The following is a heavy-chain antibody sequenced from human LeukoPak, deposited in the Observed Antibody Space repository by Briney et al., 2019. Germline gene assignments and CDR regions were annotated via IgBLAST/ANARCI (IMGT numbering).Heavy chain of an antibody. V-gene: IGHV4-59*01. Sequence: SGTLSLTCTGSGGSISSYYWSWLRQPPGKGLEWIGYIYYSGSTNYNPSLKSRVTISVDTSKNQFSLKLSSVTAADTAVYSCAREPYDILTGYYRHYFDYWGQGTLVTVSS. CDR3: AREPYDILTGYYRHYFDY. J-gene: IGHJ4*02. D-gene: IGHD3-9*01. CDR2: IYYSGST. CDR1: GGSISSYY.